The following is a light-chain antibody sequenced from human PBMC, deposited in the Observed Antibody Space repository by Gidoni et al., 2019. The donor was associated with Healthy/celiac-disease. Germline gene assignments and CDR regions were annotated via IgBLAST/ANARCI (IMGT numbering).Light chain of an antibody. V-gene: IGKV1-9*01. J-gene: IGKJ4*01. Sequence: PFTPSPSSLSASVGDRVTITCRASQGISSYLAWYQQKPGKAPKLLIYAASTLQSGVPSRFSGSGSGTDFTLTISSLQPEDFATYYCQQLNSYLTFGGGTKVEIK. CDR1: QGISSY. CDR2: AAS. CDR3: QQLNSYLT.